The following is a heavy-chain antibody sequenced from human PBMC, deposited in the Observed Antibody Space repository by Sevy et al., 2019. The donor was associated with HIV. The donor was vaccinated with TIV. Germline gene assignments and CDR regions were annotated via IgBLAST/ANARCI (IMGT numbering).Heavy chain of an antibody. CDR2: ISYDGSNK. J-gene: IGHJ4*02. Sequence: GSLRLSCAASGFTFSSYAMHWVRQAPGKGLEWVAVISYDGSNKYYADSVKGRFTISRDNSKNTQYLQMNSLRAEDTAVYYCARGAYCGGDCYPRGSRRPGDYWGQGTLVTVSS. CDR3: ARGAYCGGDCYPRGSRRPGDY. D-gene: IGHD2-21*02. V-gene: IGHV3-30-3*01. CDR1: GFTFSSYA.